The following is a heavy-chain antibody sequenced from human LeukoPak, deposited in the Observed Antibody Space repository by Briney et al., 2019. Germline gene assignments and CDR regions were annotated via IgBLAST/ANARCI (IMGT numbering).Heavy chain of an antibody. CDR3: ARPPPFYYGSGNNWFDP. J-gene: IGHJ5*02. CDR2: IYHSGST. V-gene: IGHV4-4*02. CDR1: GGSISSSNW. D-gene: IGHD3-10*01. Sequence: SETLSLTCAVSGGSISSSNWWSWVRQPPGQGLEWIGEIYHSGSTNYNPSLKSRVTISVDKSKNQFSLKLSSVTAADTAVYFCARPPPFYYGSGNNWFDPWGQGTLVTVSS.